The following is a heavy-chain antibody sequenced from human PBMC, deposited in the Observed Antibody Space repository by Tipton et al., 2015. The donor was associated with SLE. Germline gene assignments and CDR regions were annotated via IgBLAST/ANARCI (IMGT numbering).Heavy chain of an antibody. Sequence: SLRLSCAAFESTFSNYDFHWVRQAPGKGLGWVAFIRKDGGDTYYADAVKGRFTISRDNSKKTLYLQTNSLRPEDTAMYYCAKDAFPVTSGLDVWGQGTTVTVSS. D-gene: IGHD2-21*02. CDR3: AKDAFPVTSGLDV. J-gene: IGHJ6*02. CDR1: ESTFSNYD. V-gene: IGHV3-30*02. CDR2: IRKDGGDT.